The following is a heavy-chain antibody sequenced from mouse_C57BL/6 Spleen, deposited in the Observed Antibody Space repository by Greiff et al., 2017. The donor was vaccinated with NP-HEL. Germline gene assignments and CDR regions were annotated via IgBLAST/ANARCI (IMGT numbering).Heavy chain of an antibody. Sequence: QVQLQQPGAELVMPGASVKLSCKASGYTFTSYWMHWVKQRPGQGLEWIGEIDPSDSYTNYNQKFKGKSTLTVDKSSSTAYMQLSSLTSEDSAVYDCARKGLPPYYFDYWGQGTTLTVSS. J-gene: IGHJ2*01. CDR3: ARKGLPPYYFDY. D-gene: IGHD2-4*01. CDR1: GYTFTSYW. CDR2: IDPSDSYT. V-gene: IGHV1-69*01.